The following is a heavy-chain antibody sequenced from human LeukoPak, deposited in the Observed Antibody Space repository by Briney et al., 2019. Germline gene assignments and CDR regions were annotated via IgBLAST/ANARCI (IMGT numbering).Heavy chain of an antibody. CDR2: IKPDGSDT. J-gene: IGHJ5*01. Sequence: GGSLRLSCGASGFTFTTHWIHWVRQAPGKGLVWVSRIKPDGSDTNYADSVKGRFTISRDNAKNTVYLQMNSLRAEDTAVYYCARDRVATIFTYHPMFDSWGPGTLVTVSS. CDR3: ARDRVATIFTYHPMFDS. D-gene: IGHD3-10*02. V-gene: IGHV3-74*01. CDR1: GFTFTTHW.